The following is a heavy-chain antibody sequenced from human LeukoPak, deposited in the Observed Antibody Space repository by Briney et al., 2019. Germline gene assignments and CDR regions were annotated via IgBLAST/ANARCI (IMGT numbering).Heavy chain of an antibody. CDR3: ASSGYSYKDDY. D-gene: IGHD5-18*01. V-gene: IGHV3-21*01. CDR1: GFTFSSYS. CDR2: ISSSSSYI. Sequence: GGSLRLSCAASGFTFSSYSMNWVRQAPGKGLEWVSSISSSSSYIYYADSVKGRFTISRDNAKSSLYLQMSSLRAEDTAVYYCASSGYSYKDDYWGQGTLVTVSS. J-gene: IGHJ4*02.